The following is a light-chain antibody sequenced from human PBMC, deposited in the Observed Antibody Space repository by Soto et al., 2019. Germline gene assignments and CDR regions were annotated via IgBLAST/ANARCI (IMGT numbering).Light chain of an antibody. CDR2: GDN. CDR3: QSYDNSLSHVV. Sequence: QSVLTQPPSVSGAPGQRVTIPCTGSSSNIGSFYDVHWYQQLPGRVPKLLIYGDNNRPSGVPDRFSGSKSGTSASLAITGLQAEDDAAYYCQSYDNSLSHVVFGGGTKVTVL. V-gene: IGLV1-40*01. J-gene: IGLJ2*01. CDR1: SSNIGSFYD.